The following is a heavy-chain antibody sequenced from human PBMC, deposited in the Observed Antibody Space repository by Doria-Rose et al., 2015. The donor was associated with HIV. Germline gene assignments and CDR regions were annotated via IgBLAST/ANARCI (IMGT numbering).Heavy chain of an antibody. CDR1: GGSISSYY. V-gene: IGHV4-4*08. J-gene: IGHJ6*03. Sequence: QVQLQESGPGLVKPAETLSLTCTVSGGSISSYYWNWIRQPPGKGLEWIGYIYSSGSTPYNPSLKSRVTISIDTPKTQFSLKLSSGTAADTAVYYCARFRPSRGIYYSLDVWGKGTTVTVSS. CDR2: IYSSGST. CDR3: ARFRPSRGIYYSLDV. D-gene: IGHD3-10*01.